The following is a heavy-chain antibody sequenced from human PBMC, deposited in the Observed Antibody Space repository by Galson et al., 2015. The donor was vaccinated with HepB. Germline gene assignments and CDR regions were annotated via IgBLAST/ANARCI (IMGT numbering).Heavy chain of an antibody. Sequence: SETLSLTCAVYGGSFTKYYWSWIRQSPVKGLQWLGEINHSGITNYNPSLESRVTISVDSSKKQFSLKLTSVTAADAAVYYCARRGGGQDYWGQGTRVTVSS. D-gene: IGHD2-15*01. J-gene: IGHJ4*02. V-gene: IGHV4-34*01. CDR3: ARRGGGQDY. CDR1: GGSFTKYY. CDR2: INHSGIT.